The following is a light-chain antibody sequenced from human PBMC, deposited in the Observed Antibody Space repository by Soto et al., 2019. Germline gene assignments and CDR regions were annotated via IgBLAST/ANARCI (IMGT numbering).Light chain of an antibody. CDR1: SSDVCGYNY. CDR3: RSYSSATTLGV. V-gene: IGLV2-14*01. CDR2: EVS. J-gene: IGLJ2*01. Sequence: QSALTQPASVSGSPGQSITISCTGTSSDVCGYNYVSWYQQHPGKAPKLIIYEVSNRPSGVSNRFSGSKSGNTASLPVSGLQAEDEADYCCRSYSSATTLGVFGGGTQLTVL.